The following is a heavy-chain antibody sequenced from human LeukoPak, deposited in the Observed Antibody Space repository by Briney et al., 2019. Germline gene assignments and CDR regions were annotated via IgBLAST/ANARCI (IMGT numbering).Heavy chain of an antibody. Sequence: PGGSLRLPCAASGFTFSSYGMHWVRQAPGKGLEWVAFIRYDGSNKYYADSVKGRFTISRDNSKNTLYLQMNSLRAEDTAVYYCAKSGGMTAAGFGYWGQGALVTVSS. CDR3: AKSGGMTAAGFGY. D-gene: IGHD6-13*01. J-gene: IGHJ4*02. V-gene: IGHV3-30*02. CDR2: IRYDGSNK. CDR1: GFTFSSYG.